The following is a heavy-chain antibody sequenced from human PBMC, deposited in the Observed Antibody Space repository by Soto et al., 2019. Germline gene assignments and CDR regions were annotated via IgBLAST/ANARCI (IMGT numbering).Heavy chain of an antibody. V-gene: IGHV4-34*01. J-gene: IGHJ5*02. CDR1: GGSVNGYY. CDR2: INHTGGT. D-gene: IGHD3-3*01. Sequence: SETLSLTCAVYGGSVNGYYWDWSRQPPGKGLEGIGEINHTGGTHYNPSLKSRVTMGVYRSKHQYSLRLRSVTEADTAIYYCGPRIPIFGLLIPPSDTWGQGTPVTVPS. CDR3: GPRIPIFGLLIPPSDT.